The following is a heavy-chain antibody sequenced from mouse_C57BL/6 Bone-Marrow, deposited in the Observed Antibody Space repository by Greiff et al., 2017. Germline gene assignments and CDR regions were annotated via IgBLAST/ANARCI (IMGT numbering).Heavy chain of an antibody. Sequence: QVQLQQPGAELVRPGSSVKLSCKASGYTFTSYWMDWVKQRPGQGLEWIGNIYPSDSETHYNQKFKDKATLTVDKSSSTAYMQLSSLTSEDSAVDYCARQLRLRYFDYWGQGTTLTVSS. D-gene: IGHD3-2*02. CDR3: ARQLRLRYFDY. CDR1: GYTFTSYW. J-gene: IGHJ2*01. V-gene: IGHV1-61*01. CDR2: IYPSDSET.